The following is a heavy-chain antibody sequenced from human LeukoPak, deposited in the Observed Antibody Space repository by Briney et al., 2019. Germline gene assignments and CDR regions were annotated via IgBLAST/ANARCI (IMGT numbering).Heavy chain of an antibody. CDR3: ASTITVTTDY. J-gene: IGHJ4*02. CDR2: IYHSGSV. D-gene: IGHD4-17*01. Sequence: SETLSLTCTVSGYSISSGYYWGWIRQPPGQGLEWIGSIYHSGSVYYNPSLKSRVTISVDTSKNQFSLKLSSVTAADTAVYYCASTITVTTDYWGQGTLVTVSS. CDR1: GYSISSGYY. V-gene: IGHV4-38-2*02.